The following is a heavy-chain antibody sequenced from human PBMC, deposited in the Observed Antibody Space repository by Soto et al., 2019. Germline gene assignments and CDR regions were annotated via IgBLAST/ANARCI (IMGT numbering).Heavy chain of an antibody. D-gene: IGHD3-16*01. Sequence: QVQLVQSGAEVKKPGSSVKVSCKASGGTFSSYAISWVRQAPGQGLEWMGGIIPICGTANYAQKFQGRVTITADESTSTANMELSSLRSEDTAVYYCASTSRGGNYRGYYFDYWGQGTLVTVSS. V-gene: IGHV1-69*01. CDR3: ASTSRGGNYRGYYFDY. CDR2: IIPICGTA. CDR1: GGTFSSYA. J-gene: IGHJ4*02.